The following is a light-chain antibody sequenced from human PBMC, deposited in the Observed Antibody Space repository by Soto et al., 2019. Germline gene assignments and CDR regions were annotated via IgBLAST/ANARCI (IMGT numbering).Light chain of an antibody. CDR2: DAS. J-gene: IGKJ5*01. CDR3: QQYNNWPAIT. V-gene: IGKV3-15*01. Sequence: EVVLTQSPATLSVSPGERGTLSCRASQSVKSNLAWYQQKPGQAPRLLIYDASNRATGIPARFSGSGSGTEFTLTISSLQSEDFAVYYCQQYNNWPAITFGQGTRLEIK. CDR1: QSVKSN.